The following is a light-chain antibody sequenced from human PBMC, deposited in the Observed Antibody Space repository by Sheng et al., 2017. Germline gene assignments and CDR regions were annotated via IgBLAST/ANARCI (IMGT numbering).Light chain of an antibody. CDR1: SSDVGSYNL. CDR3: CSYASSNSYV. J-gene: IGLJ1*01. CDR2: EGS. Sequence: QSALTQPASVSGSPGQSITISCTGTSSDVGSYNLVSWYQQHPDKAPKLMIYEGSKRPSGVSNRFSGSKSDNTASLTISGLQAEDEADYYCCSYASSNSYVFGTGTKVTVL. V-gene: IGLV2-23*01.